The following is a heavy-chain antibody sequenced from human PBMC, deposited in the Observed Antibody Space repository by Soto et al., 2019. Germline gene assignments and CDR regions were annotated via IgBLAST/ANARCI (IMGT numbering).Heavy chain of an antibody. Sequence: QLPLQESGPRLVKPSETLSLTCSVSGGSMNDVTHYWAWIRQPPGKGLEWIATTYYSGDTHYNSSLKSRATISVDTSQKQFSRELTSVTAADTAVYHCASARYFGVDVGGQGTTVIVSS. CDR1: GGSMNDVTHY. V-gene: IGHV4-39*01. CDR2: TYYSGDT. D-gene: IGHD3-9*01. CDR3: ASARYFGVDV. J-gene: IGHJ6*02.